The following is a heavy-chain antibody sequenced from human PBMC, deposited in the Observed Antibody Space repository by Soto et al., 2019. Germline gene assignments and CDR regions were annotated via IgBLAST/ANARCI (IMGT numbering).Heavy chain of an antibody. CDR2: INHSGST. D-gene: IGHD2-2*01. CDR3: ARGECSSNYCFTRWALDI. Sequence: QVQLQQWGAGLLKPSETLSLTCAVYGGSFSGYYWTWIRQTPGKGLEWIGEINHSGSTNYNPSLKSRVSISADTSKKQFSLNLTSVTAADTAVYYCARGECSSNYCFTRWALDIWGQGTVVTVS. V-gene: IGHV4-34*01. CDR1: GGSFSGYY. J-gene: IGHJ3*02.